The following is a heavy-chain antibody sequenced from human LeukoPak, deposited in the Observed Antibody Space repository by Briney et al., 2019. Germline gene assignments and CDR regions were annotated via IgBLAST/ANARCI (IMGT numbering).Heavy chain of an antibody. Sequence: SVKVSCKASGGTFSSYAISWVRQAPGQGLEWMGGIIPIFGTANYAQKFQGRVTITADESTSTAYMELRSLRSDDTAVYYCARLGIAVAAPPNDYWGQGTLVTVSS. CDR3: ARLGIAVAAPPNDY. V-gene: IGHV1-69*13. J-gene: IGHJ4*02. CDR1: GGTFSSYA. CDR2: IIPIFGTA. D-gene: IGHD6-19*01.